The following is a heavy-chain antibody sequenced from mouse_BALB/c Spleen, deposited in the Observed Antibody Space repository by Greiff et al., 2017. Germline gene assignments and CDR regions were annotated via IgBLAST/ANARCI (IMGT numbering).Heavy chain of an antibody. CDR1: GYTFTSYW. D-gene: IGHD1-1*01. V-gene: IGHV1-7*01. CDR2: INPSTGYT. Sequence: VQLQQSGAELAKPGASVKMSCKASGYTFTSYWMHWVKQRPGQGLEWIGYINPSTGYTEYNQKFKDKATLTADKSSSTAYMQLSSLTSEDSAVYYCARRPIYYGSSYGAWFAYWGQGTLVTVSA. J-gene: IGHJ3*01. CDR3: ARRPIYYGSSYGAWFAY.